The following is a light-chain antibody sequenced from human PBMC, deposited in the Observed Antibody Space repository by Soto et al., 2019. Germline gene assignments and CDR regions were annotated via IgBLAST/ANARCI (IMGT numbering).Light chain of an antibody. CDR3: QQCYNTPYT. CDR2: WAS. J-gene: IGKJ2*01. CDR1: QSVLYSSNNKNY. V-gene: IGKV4-1*01. Sequence: DIVMTQSPDSLAVSLGERATINCKSSQSVLYSSNNKNYLAWYQQKPGQPPKLLIYWASTRESGVPDRFSGSGSGTDFPLTISSLQAEDVAVYYCQQCYNTPYTFGQGTKVEIK.